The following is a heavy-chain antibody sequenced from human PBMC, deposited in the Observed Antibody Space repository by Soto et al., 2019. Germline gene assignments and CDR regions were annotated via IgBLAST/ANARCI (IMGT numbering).Heavy chain of an antibody. CDR2: IYHSGST. J-gene: IGHJ3*02. CDR3: ARMATSYAFDI. CDR1: SGSISSSNW. Sequence: SETLSLTCAVSSGSISSSNWWNWVRQPPGKGLEWIGEIYHSGSTNCNPSLKSRVTISIDKSKNHFSLKLSSVTAADTAVYYCARMATSYAFDIWGQGTMVTVSS. V-gene: IGHV4-4*02.